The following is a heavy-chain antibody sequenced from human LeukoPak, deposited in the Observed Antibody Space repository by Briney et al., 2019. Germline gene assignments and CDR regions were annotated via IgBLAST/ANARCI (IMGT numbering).Heavy chain of an antibody. Sequence: ASVKVSCKVSGYTLTELSIHWVRQTPGKGLECMVGFDPEAGETIYAQKFQGRVTMTEDTSTNTAYMELSSLTSDDTAVYYCAAISTPTTRRAYHFDSWGQGTLVTVSS. CDR3: AAISTPTTRRAYHFDS. D-gene: IGHD5-12*01. V-gene: IGHV1-24*01. CDR1: GYTLTELS. CDR2: FDPEAGET. J-gene: IGHJ4*02.